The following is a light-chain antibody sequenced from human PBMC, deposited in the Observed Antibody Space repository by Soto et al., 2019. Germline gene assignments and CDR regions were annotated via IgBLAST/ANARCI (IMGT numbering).Light chain of an antibody. CDR3: QQANSFPLT. Sequence: IQMTQSPSSVSTSVGGTVPITCRASQGINNWLAWYQQKPGKAPKLLIYAASSLQSGVPSRFSGSGSGTDFTLTISSLQPEDFATYYCQQANSFPLTVGQGTRLEIK. CDR2: AAS. V-gene: IGKV1D-12*01. CDR1: QGINNW. J-gene: IGKJ5*01.